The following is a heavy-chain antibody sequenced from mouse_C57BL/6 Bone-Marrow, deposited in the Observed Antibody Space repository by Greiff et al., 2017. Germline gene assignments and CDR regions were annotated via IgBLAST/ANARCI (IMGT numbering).Heavy chain of an antibody. CDR2: IDPDSGGT. CDR1: GYTFTSYC. J-gene: IGHJ3*01. V-gene: IGHV1-72*01. D-gene: IGHD6-2*01. Sequence: QVQLQQSGAELVKPGASVKLSCKASGYTFTSYCMHWVKQRPGQGLEWIGRIDPDSGGTKYNEKFKGKATMTVDKPSSTAYLQLSSLTSEASAIYYCARDWFSGLAYWGQGTLVTVSA. CDR3: ARDWFSGLAY.